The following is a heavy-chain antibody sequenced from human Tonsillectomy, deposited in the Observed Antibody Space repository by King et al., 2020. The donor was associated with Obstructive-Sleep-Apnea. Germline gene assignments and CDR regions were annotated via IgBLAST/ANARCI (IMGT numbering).Heavy chain of an antibody. V-gene: IGHV4-39*07. CDR1: GGSITTTKYY. CDR3: TRRLINYAIDS. D-gene: IGHD4-11*01. CDR2: IFYSGST. J-gene: IGHJ4*02. Sequence: QLQESGPGLVKPSETLSLTCTVSGGSITTTKYYWGWVRQSPGMGLGWSGNIFYSGSTNYNPSLNSRVSISADTSKNQFSLDLSSVTAADTAIYYCTRRLINYAIDSWGQGTLVTVSS.